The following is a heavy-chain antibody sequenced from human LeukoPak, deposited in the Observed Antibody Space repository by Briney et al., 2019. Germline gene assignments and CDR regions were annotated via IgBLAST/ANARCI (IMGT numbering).Heavy chain of an antibody. CDR1: GGSISSYY. V-gene: IGHV4-59*01. Sequence: SETLSLTCTVSGGSISSYYWSWIRQPPGKGLEWIGYIYYSGSTNYSPSLKSRVTISVDTSKNQFSLKLSSVTAADTAVYYCAGETYYYGSGSQHNFDYWGQGTLVTVSS. CDR2: IYYSGST. D-gene: IGHD3-10*01. J-gene: IGHJ4*02. CDR3: AGETYYYGSGSQHNFDY.